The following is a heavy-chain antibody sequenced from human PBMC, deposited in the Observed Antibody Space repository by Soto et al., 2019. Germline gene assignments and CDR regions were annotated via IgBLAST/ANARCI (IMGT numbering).Heavy chain of an antibody. CDR1: GFTFSSYS. Sequence: EVQLVESGGGLVQPGGSLRLSCAASGFTFSSYSMNWVRQAPGKGLEWVSYISSSSSTIYYADSVKGRFTISRDNAKNSLYLQMNSLRAEDTAVYYCARGAVTAAWAFDIWGQGTNGHRLF. V-gene: IGHV3-48*01. CDR2: ISSSSSTI. J-gene: IGHJ3*02. D-gene: IGHD4-17*01. CDR3: ARGAVTAAWAFDI.